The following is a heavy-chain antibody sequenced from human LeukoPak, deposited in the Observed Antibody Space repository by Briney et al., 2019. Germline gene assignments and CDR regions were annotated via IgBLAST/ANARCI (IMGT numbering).Heavy chain of an antibody. CDR1: GGSISSSSYY. J-gene: IGHJ4*02. V-gene: IGHV4-39*07. D-gene: IGHD5-18*01. CDR3: ASGYSYDLFDY. CDR2: INYSGNT. Sequence: SETLSLTCTVSGGSISSSSYYWGWIRQPPGKGLQWIGSINYSGNTYYNPSLKSRVTISVDTSKNQFSLKLSSVTAADTAVYYCASGYSYDLFDYWGQGTLVTVSS.